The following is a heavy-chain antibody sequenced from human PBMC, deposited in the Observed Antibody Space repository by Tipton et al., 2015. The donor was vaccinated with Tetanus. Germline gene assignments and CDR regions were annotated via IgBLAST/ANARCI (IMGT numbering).Heavy chain of an antibody. D-gene: IGHD4-17*01. V-gene: IGHV3-53*01. Sequence: QLVQSGAGLVQPGGSLRLSCVASGYTFTRYWMSWVRQAPGKGLERVSVIYSGGSTYYADAVKGRSTISRDNSKNTLYLQMNSLRAEDTDVYYCARDVGYYCGDYASFAYWGQGALFTVSS. CDR3: ARDVGYYCGDYASFAY. J-gene: IGHJ4*02. CDR1: GYTFTRYW. CDR2: IYSGGST.